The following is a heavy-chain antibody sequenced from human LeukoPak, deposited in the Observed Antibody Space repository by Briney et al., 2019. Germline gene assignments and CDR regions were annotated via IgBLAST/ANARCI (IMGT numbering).Heavy chain of an antibody. CDR1: GFTSSSYG. V-gene: IGHV3-33*06. CDR2: IWYDGSNK. CDR3: AKDNVDTAMVAHWFDP. J-gene: IGHJ5*02. D-gene: IGHD5-18*01. Sequence: PGGSLRLSCAASGFTSSSYGMHWVRQAPGKGLEWVAVIWYDGSNKYYADSVKGRFTISRDNSKNTLYLQMNSLRAEDTAVYYCAKDNVDTAMVAHWFDPWGQGTLVTVSS.